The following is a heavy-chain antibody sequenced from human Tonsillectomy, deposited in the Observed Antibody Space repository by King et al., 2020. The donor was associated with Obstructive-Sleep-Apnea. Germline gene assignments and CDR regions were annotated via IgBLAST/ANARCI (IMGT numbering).Heavy chain of an antibody. CDR3: AKDLTEQYFQH. CDR1: VFSFSNYA. J-gene: IGHJ1*01. Sequence: VQLVESGGGLVQPGGSLILSCAASVFSFSNYAINWVRQAPGKGLEWVSAISGSGGSTYYADSVKGRFTISRDNSKNTLYLQMNSLRAEETAVYFCAKDLTEQYFQHWGQGTLVTVSS. CDR2: ISGSGGST. V-gene: IGHV3-23*04.